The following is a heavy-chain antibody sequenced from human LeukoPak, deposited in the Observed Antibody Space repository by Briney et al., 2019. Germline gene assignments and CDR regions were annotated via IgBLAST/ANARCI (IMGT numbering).Heavy chain of an antibody. V-gene: IGHV4-39*02. J-gene: IGHJ4*02. CDR3: AREGGSYRPLDY. D-gene: IGHD3-16*02. CDR1: GGSISSSTYY. Sequence: SETLSLTCTVSGGSISSSTYYWGWIRQPPGKGLEWIGSINYSGSTYYNPSLKSRVTISVDTSKNQFSLKLSSVTAADTAVYYCAREGGSYRPLDYSGQGTLVTVSS. CDR2: INYSGST.